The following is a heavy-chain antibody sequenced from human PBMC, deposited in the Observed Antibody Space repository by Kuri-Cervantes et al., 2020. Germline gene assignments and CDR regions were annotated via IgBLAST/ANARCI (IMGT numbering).Heavy chain of an antibody. V-gene: IGHV3-15*01. J-gene: IGHJ4*02. CDR1: GFTFSSYG. CDR3: TTLVVWGSFGFDY. CDR2: IKSKTDGGTT. D-gene: IGHD3-16*01. Sequence: GESLKISCAASGFTFSSYGMHWVRQAPGKGLEWVGRIKSKTDGGTTDYAAPVKGRFTISRDDSKNTLYLQMNSLKTEDTAVYYCTTLVVWGSFGFDYWGQGTLVTVSS.